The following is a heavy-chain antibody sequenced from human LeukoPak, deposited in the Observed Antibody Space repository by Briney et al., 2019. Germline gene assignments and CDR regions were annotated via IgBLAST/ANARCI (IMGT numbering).Heavy chain of an antibody. J-gene: IGHJ4*02. CDR2: IYSGGST. Sequence: PGGSLRLSCAASGFTVSSNYMSWVRQAPGKGLEWVSVIYSGGSTYYADSVEGRFTISRDNSKNTLYLQMNSLRAEDTAVYYCAREGHGSGSYWDYWGQGTLVTVSS. CDR1: GFTVSSNY. CDR3: AREGHGSGSYWDY. V-gene: IGHV3-53*01. D-gene: IGHD3-10*01.